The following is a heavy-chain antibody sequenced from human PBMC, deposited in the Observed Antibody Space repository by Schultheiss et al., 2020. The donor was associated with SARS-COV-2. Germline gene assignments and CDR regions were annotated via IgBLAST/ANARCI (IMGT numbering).Heavy chain of an antibody. D-gene: IGHD2-2*02. CDR1: GFTFSTYA. CDR2: ISYDGSNK. Sequence: GGSLRLSCAASGFTFSTYAMHWVRQAPGKGLEWVAIISYDGSNKYYADFVKGRFTISRDNSKNTLYLQMNSLRAEDTAVYYCAREVVPAAISDYYYYGMDVWGQGTTVTVAS. J-gene: IGHJ6*02. V-gene: IGHV3-30*01. CDR3: AREVVPAAISDYYYYGMDV.